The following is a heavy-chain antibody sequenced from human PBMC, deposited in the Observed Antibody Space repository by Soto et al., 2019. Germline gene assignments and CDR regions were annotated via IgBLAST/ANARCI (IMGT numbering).Heavy chain of an antibody. Sequence: QVQLVESGGGVVQPGRSLRLSCAASGFTFSSYGMHWVRQAPGKGLEWVAVISYDGSNKYYADSVKGRFTISRDNSKNTLYLQLNSLRAEDTAVYYCSRTRGGSGSYGPYGMDVWGQGTTVTVSS. D-gene: IGHD3-10*01. J-gene: IGHJ6*02. CDR3: SRTRGGSGSYGPYGMDV. CDR1: GFTFSSYG. V-gene: IGHV3-30*03. CDR2: ISYDGSNK.